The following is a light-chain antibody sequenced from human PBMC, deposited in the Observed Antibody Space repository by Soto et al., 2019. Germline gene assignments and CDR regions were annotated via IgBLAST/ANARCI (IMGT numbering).Light chain of an antibody. Sequence: SVLTQSPGTLSLSPGERATLSFRASQSVSSSFLAWYQQKPGQAPRLLIYGASNRATGIPDRFSGSGSGTDFTLTISRLEPEDFAVYYCQQYGSSGTFGQGTKADIK. CDR3: QQYGSSGT. J-gene: IGKJ1*01. V-gene: IGKV3-20*01. CDR1: QSVSSSF. CDR2: GAS.